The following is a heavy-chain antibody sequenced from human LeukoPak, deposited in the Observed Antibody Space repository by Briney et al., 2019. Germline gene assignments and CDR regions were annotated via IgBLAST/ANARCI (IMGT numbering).Heavy chain of an antibody. Sequence: SETLSLTCIVSGVSISTYYWSWIRQPPGKGLEWIGSIYYSGSTYYNPSLKSRVTISVDTSKNQFSLKLSSVTAADTAVYYCARRLNSNWGYDYYGMDVWGQGTTVTVSS. D-gene: IGHD7-27*01. CDR2: IYYSGST. CDR1: GVSISTYY. J-gene: IGHJ6*02. V-gene: IGHV4-39*01. CDR3: ARRLNSNWGYDYYGMDV.